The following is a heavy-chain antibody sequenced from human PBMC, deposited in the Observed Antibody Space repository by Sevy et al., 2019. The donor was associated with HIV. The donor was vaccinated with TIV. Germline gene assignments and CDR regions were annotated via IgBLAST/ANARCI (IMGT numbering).Heavy chain of an antibody. J-gene: IGHJ4*02. D-gene: IGHD3-9*01. Sequence: GGSLRLSCAASGFTVSSNYMSWVRQAPGKGLEWASVIYSGGSTYYADSVKGRFTISRDNSKNTLYLQMNSLRAEDTAVYYCARLSSDYDILTGYYYFDYWGQGTLVTVSS. CDR1: GFTVSSNY. CDR2: IYSGGST. CDR3: ARLSSDYDILTGYYYFDY. V-gene: IGHV3-53*01.